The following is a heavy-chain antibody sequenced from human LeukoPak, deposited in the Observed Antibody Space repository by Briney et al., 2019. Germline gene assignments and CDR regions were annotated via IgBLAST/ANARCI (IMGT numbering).Heavy chain of an antibody. CDR3: ARDCSSTSCYGFMDV. V-gene: IGHV1-18*01. CDR2: NSAYDGNT. Sequence: ASVKVSCKASGYSFRSYGISWVRQAPGQGLEWMGWNSAYDGNTNYPQKLQGRVTMTTDTSTTTAYMELRSLTSDDTAVYYCARDCSSTSCYGFMDVWGKGTTVTVSS. D-gene: IGHD2-2*01. CDR1: GYSFRSYG. J-gene: IGHJ6*03.